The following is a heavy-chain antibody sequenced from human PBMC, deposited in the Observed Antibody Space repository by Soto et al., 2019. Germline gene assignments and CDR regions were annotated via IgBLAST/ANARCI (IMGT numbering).Heavy chain of an antibody. CDR3: ARVSGFNIAVYQGIDY. Sequence: GASVKVSCKASGGTFSSYTISWVRQAPGQGLEWMGRIIPILGIANYAQKFQGRVTITADKSTSTAYMELSSLRSEDTAVYYCARVSGFNIAVYQGIDYWGQGTLVTVSS. CDR2: IIPILGIA. CDR1: GGTFSSYT. V-gene: IGHV1-69*02. J-gene: IGHJ4*02. D-gene: IGHD6-19*01.